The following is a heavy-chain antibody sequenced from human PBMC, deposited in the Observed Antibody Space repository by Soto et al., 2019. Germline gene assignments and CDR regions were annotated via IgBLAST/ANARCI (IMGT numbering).Heavy chain of an antibody. J-gene: IGHJ3*02. CDR1: GGSISSGGSY. V-gene: IGHV4-31*03. CDR3: ARVGISGTIDAFDI. CDR2: IDNSGTS. D-gene: IGHD1-20*01. Sequence: QGQLPESGPGLVKPSQTLFLTCTVSGGSISSGGSYWGWIRQHPGKGLEWIGYIDNSGTSYYNPSLKRRLTIAGDTSNNQFSLHLSSVTAADTAVYYCARVGISGTIDAFDIWGQGTMVTVSS.